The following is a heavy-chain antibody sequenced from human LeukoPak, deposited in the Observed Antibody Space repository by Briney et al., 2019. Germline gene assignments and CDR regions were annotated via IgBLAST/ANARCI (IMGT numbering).Heavy chain of an antibody. CDR2: ISGSGGST. V-gene: IGHV3-23*01. CDR1: GFTFSSYG. Sequence: GGSLRLSCAASGFTFSSYGMSWVRQAPGKGLEWVSAISGSGGSTYYADSVKGRFTISRDNAKNSLCLQMNSLRAEDTAVYYCARHVVAVGFDYWGQGTLVTVSS. J-gene: IGHJ4*02. CDR3: ARHVVAVGFDY. D-gene: IGHD3-22*01.